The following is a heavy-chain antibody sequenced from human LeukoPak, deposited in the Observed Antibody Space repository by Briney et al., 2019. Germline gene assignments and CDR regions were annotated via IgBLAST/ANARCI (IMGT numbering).Heavy chain of an antibody. Sequence: ETLSLTCTVSLDSTTSNFWSWARQAPGKGLEWVSAISGSGGSTYYADSVKGRFTISRDNSKNTLYLQMNSLRAEDTAVYYCTKGTIWLPFDYWGQGTLVTVSS. CDR3: TKGTIWLPFDY. CDR2: ISGSGGST. CDR1: LDSTTSNF. V-gene: IGHV3-23*01. D-gene: IGHD5-18*01. J-gene: IGHJ4*02.